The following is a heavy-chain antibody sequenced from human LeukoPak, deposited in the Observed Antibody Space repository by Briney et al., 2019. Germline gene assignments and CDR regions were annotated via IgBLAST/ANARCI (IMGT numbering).Heavy chain of an antibody. Sequence: HTGGSLRLSCAASGFTFSTSAMTWVRQAPGKGLEWVSGVSGSGVTDYADSVKGRFTISRDNSKNTLYLQMNSLRAEDTAVYYCAKPSGYDGYYFDYWGQGTLVTVSS. CDR3: AKPSGYDGYYFDY. J-gene: IGHJ4*02. CDR1: GFTFSTSA. CDR2: VSGSGVT. D-gene: IGHD5-12*01. V-gene: IGHV3-23*01.